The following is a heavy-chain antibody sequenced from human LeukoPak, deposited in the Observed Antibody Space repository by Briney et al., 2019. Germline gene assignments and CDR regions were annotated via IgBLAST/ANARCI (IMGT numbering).Heavy chain of an antibody. CDR2: ISYDGSNK. CDR1: GFTFSSYA. Sequence: PGRSLRLSCAASGFTFSSYAMHWVRQAPGKGLEWVAVISYDGSNKYYADSVKGRFTISRDNSKNTLYLQMNSLRAEDTAVYYCAKDQTPPDLLEWLLWLPPDYWGQGTLVTVSS. J-gene: IGHJ4*02. V-gene: IGHV3-30*04. CDR3: AKDQTPPDLLEWLLWLPPDY. D-gene: IGHD3-3*01.